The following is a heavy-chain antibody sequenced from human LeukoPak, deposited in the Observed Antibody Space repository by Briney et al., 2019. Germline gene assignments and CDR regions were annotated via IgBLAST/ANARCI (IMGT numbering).Heavy chain of an antibody. Sequence: QPGGSLRLSCTASGFSVSTTYMNWVRQAPGKGLEWVSVLYGGGSTAYAHSVKGRFTISRDNSKHTLYLQMNSLRPEDTAVYFCARGQDYYDSNHTPWGQGTLVTVSS. CDR3: ARGQDYYDSNHTP. CDR1: GFSVSTTY. CDR2: LYGGGST. V-gene: IGHV3-66*02. J-gene: IGHJ5*02. D-gene: IGHD3-22*01.